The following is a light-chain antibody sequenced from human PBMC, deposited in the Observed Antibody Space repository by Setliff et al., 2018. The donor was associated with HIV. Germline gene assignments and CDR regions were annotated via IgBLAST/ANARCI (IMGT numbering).Light chain of an antibody. V-gene: IGLV1-40*01. CDR2: GNT. Sequence: QPALAQPPSLPGAPGQRVTISCTGSSSNIRAGFDVHWYQQPPGTAPKLLIYGNTNRPSGVPDRFSVYKSGTSASLAITGLQAEDEADYYCQSYDSSLSGSVFGTGTKVTVL. CDR3: QSYDSSLSGSV. J-gene: IGLJ1*01. CDR1: SSNIRAGFD.